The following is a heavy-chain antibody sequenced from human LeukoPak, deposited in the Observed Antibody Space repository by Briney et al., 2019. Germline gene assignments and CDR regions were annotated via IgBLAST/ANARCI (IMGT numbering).Heavy chain of an antibody. CDR1: GFTFSSFW. V-gene: IGHV3-7*01. Sequence: GGSLRLSCVASGFTFSSFWMSLVRQAPGKGLEWVANIKHDGSEKYYVDSVKGRFTISRDNARNSLYLQMNSLRAEDTAVYYCARASYSPNWFDPWGQGTLVTVSS. J-gene: IGHJ5*02. CDR3: ARASYSPNWFDP. CDR2: IKHDGSEK. D-gene: IGHD4-11*01.